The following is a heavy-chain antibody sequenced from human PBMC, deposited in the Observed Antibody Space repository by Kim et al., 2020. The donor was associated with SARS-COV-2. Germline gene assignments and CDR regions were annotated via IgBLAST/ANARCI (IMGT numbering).Heavy chain of an antibody. CDR1: GGSLRSSFYY. D-gene: IGHD2-21*01. V-gene: IGHV4-39*01. J-gene: IGHJ3*02. CDR3: ATSRGGDSFDI. CDR2: IHYSGGT. Sequence: SETLSLTCAVSGGSLRSSFYYWGWIRQPPGKGLEWIASIHYSGGTYDNPSLRSRVTISEDTSKNAFHLELTSVTAADTAVYYCATSRGGDSFDIWGQGTVVSVSS.